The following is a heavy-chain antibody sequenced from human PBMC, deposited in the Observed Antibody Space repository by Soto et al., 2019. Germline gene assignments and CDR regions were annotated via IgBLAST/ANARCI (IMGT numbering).Heavy chain of an antibody. CDR3: ARMYSSSWYAVYYYYGMDV. CDR1: GFTFSSYA. Sequence: LRLSCAASGFTFSSYAMHWVRQAPGKGLEWVAVISYDGSNKYYADSVKGRFTISRDNSKNTLYLQMSSLRAEDTAVYYCARMYSSSWYAVYYYYGMDVWGQGTTVTVSS. D-gene: IGHD6-13*01. CDR2: ISYDGSNK. V-gene: IGHV3-30-3*01. J-gene: IGHJ6*02.